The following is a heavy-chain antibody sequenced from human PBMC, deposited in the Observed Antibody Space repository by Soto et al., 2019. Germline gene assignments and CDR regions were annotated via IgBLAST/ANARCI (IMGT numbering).Heavy chain of an antibody. CDR1: GFTFSGSA. CDR2: IRSKANSYAT. V-gene: IGHV3-73*01. CDR3: TNTIFGVVTPSI. D-gene: IGHD3-3*01. J-gene: IGHJ3*02. Sequence: PGGSLRLSCAASGFTFSGSAMHWVRQASGKGLEWVGRIRSKANSYATAYAASVKGRFTISRDDSKNTAYLQMNSLKTEDTAVYYCTNTIFGVVTPSIWGQGTMVTVSS.